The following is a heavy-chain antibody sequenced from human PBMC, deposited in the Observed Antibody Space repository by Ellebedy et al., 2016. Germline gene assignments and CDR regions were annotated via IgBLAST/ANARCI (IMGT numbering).Heavy chain of an antibody. Sequence: GGSLRLSCAASGLTFSNAWMNWVRQAPGKGLEWVGLIKSNTDGGTTDYAAPVKGRFTISRDDSKTTLYLQMNSLKTEDTAVYYCATAPGFFDWAPFDYWGQGTLVTVSS. CDR1: GLTFSNAW. D-gene: IGHD3-9*01. J-gene: IGHJ4*02. CDR2: IKSNTDGGTT. V-gene: IGHV3-15*07. CDR3: ATAPGFFDWAPFDY.